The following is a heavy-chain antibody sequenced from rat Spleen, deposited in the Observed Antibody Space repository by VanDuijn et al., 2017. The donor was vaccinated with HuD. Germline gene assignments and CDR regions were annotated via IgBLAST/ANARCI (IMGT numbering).Heavy chain of an antibody. Sequence: EVQLVESGGGLVQPGRSLKLSCAASGFTFSNYDMAWVRQAPTKGLEWIASISTGGGNTYYRDSVKGRFTISRDNAKSILYLQMDSLRSEDTATYYCARHEYYDGTFYHYFDYWGQGVMVTVSS. V-gene: IGHV5-25*01. CDR3: ARHEYYDGTFYHYFDY. CDR1: GFTFSNYD. D-gene: IGHD1-12*02. J-gene: IGHJ2*01. CDR2: ISTGGGNT.